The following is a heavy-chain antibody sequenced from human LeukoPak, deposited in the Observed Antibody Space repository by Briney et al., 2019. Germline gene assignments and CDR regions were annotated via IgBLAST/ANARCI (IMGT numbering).Heavy chain of an antibody. J-gene: IGHJ4*02. CDR2: ANLQGGT. D-gene: IGHD3-16*02. Sequence: SGTLSLTCDVSGGSITQTNYWTWVSQPPGQGLEWIGEANLQGGTNYTPSLLRRVAISVDTSANHVSLQMTSVTAADTAVNYCAREGGSYRPLDYSGQGTLVTVSS. CDR1: GGSITQTNY. V-gene: IGHV4-4*02. CDR3: AREGGSYRPLDY.